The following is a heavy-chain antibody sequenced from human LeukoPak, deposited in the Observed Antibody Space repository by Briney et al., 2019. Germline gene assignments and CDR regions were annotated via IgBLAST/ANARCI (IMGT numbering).Heavy chain of an antibody. D-gene: IGHD1-26*01. CDR1: GGSISSGGYY. J-gene: IGHJ6*02. V-gene: IGHV4-31*03. Sequence: ASETLSLTCTVSGGSISSGGYYWSWIRQHPGKGLEWIGYIYYSGSTYYNPSLKSRVTISVDTSKDQFSLKLSSVTAADTAVYYCARDSVSDLYYYYGMDVWGRGTTVTVSS. CDR2: IYYSGST. CDR3: ARDSVSDLYYYYGMDV.